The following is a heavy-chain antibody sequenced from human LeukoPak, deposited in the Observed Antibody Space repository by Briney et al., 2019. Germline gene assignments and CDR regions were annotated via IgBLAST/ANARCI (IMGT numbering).Heavy chain of an antibody. CDR1: GCTLTDYY. CDR3: ARDWRGSYFPDF. J-gene: IGHJ4*02. V-gene: IGHV1-2*02. D-gene: IGHD1-26*01. Sequence: ASVKVSCMASGCTLTDYYMHWVGQAPGQGREWMGWINPNSSDTNYAQNFQGRVTMTRDTSISTAYMELSRLTSDDTAIYYCARDWRGSYFPDFWGQGTLVTVSS. CDR2: INPNSSDT.